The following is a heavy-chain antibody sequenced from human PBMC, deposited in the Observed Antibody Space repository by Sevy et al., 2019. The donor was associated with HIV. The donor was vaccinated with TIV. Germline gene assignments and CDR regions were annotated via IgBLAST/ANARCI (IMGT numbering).Heavy chain of an antibody. CDR2: ISSSGSTI. Sequence: GGSLRLSCAASGFTISRYEMNWVRQAPGKGLEWVSYISSSGSTIYYADSVKGRFTISRDNAKNSLYLQMNSLRAEDTAVYYCAAEVGATPFDYWGQGTLVTVSS. D-gene: IGHD1-26*01. CDR1: GFTISRYE. V-gene: IGHV3-48*03. J-gene: IGHJ4*02. CDR3: AAEVGATPFDY.